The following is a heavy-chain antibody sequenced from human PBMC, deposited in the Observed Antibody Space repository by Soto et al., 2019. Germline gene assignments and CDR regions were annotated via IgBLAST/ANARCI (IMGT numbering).Heavy chain of an antibody. CDR1: GYRFSSYW. Sequence: ESLKISCTGSGYRFSSYWIAWVRQMPGKGLEWMGIIYPGDSDTRYSPSFEGQVTISADKSNSTAYLQWSSLKASDTAMYYCARQGSNGAYYYYGMDVWGQGTTVTVSS. CDR3: ARQGSNGAYYYYGMDV. CDR2: IYPGDSDT. V-gene: IGHV5-51*01. D-gene: IGHD3-16*01. J-gene: IGHJ6*02.